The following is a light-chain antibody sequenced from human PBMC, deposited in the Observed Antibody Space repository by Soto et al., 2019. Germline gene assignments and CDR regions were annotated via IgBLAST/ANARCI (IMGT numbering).Light chain of an antibody. J-gene: IGKJ3*01. CDR1: QSVSSTS. Sequence: EIVLTHSPGTLSLSPCERATLSCSASQSVSSTSLDWYKPKPGQALRLLIYGASSRATGITDRFSGSGSGTDFTLTIIGLEPEDFAVYYCQKYGSSAQTFGPGTKVDIK. CDR2: GAS. V-gene: IGKV3-20*01. CDR3: QKYGSSAQT.